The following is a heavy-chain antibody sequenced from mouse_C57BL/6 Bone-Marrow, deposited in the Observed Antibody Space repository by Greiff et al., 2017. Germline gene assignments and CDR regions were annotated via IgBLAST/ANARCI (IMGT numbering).Heavy chain of an antibody. CDR3: ARHSFAY. V-gene: IGHV1-72*01. J-gene: IGHJ3*01. Sequence: QVQLQQPGAELVQPGASVKLSCKASGYTFSSYWMHWVHQRPGRGLEWIGRIGPNSGGTKYNEKFKSKATLTVDKPSSTAYMQLSSLTSEDSAVYYGARHSFAYWGQGTLVTVSA. CDR1: GYTFSSYW. CDR2: IGPNSGGT.